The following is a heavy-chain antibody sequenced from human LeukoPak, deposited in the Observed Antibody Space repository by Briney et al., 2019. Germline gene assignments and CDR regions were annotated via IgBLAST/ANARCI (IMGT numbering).Heavy chain of an antibody. CDR1: GFTFSSYS. CDR2: ISSSSSTI. V-gene: IGHV3-48*04. Sequence: GGSLRLSCAASGFTFSSYSMNWVRQAPGKGLEWVSYISSSSSTIYYAGSMKGRFTISRDNAKNSLYLQMNSLRAEDTAVYYCARDQPPEGSWGQGTLVTVSS. J-gene: IGHJ4*02. CDR3: ARDQPPEGS.